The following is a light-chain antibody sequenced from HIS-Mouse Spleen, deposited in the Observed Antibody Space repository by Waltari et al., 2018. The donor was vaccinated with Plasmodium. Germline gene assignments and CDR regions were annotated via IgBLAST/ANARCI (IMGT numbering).Light chain of an antibody. J-gene: IGLJ2*01. CDR2: EVS. CDR3: SSYAGSNNLV. CDR1: SSDVGGYNY. V-gene: IGLV2-8*01. Sequence: TGTSSDVGGYNYVSWYQQHPGKAPKLMIYEVSKRPSGVPDRFSGSKSGNTASLTVSGLQAEDEADYYCSSYAGSNNLVFGGGTKLTVL.